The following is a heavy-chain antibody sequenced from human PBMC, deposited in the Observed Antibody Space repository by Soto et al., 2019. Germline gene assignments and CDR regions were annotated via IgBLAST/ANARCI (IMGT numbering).Heavy chain of an antibody. Sequence: SETLSLTCTVSGGSISSSSYYWGWIRQPPGKGLEWIGSIYYSGSTYYNPSLKSRVTISVDTSKNQFSLKLSSVTAADTAVYYCARHRGYCSSTSCYGLYYYYYGMDVWGQGTTVTVSS. CDR1: GGSISSSSYY. D-gene: IGHD2-2*01. V-gene: IGHV4-39*01. CDR3: ARHRGYCSSTSCYGLYYYYYGMDV. CDR2: IYYSGST. J-gene: IGHJ6*02.